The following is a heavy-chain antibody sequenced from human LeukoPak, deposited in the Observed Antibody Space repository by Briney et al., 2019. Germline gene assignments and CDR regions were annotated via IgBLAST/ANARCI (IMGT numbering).Heavy chain of an antibody. V-gene: IGHV3-30*04. CDR2: ISYDGSNK. D-gene: IGHD2-15*01. J-gene: IGHJ4*02. CDR1: GFTFSSYA. CDR3: ARDRQRYCSGGSCYSFDY. Sequence: GRSLRLSCAASGFTFSSYAMHWVRQAPGKGLEWVAVISYDGSNKYYADSVKGRFTISRDNSKNTLYLQMNSLRAEDTAVYYCARDRQRYCSGGSCYSFDYWGQGTLVTASS.